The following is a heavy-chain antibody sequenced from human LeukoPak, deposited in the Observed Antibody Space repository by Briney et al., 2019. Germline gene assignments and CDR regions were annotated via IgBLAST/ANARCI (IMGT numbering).Heavy chain of an antibody. V-gene: IGHV3-23*01. CDR1: GFTFSSYA. D-gene: IGHD3-3*01. CDR2: ISGSGGGT. J-gene: IGHJ4*02. Sequence: GGSLRLSCAASGFTFSSYAMSWVRQAPGKGLEWVSAISGSGGGTYYADSVKGRFTISRDNSKNTLYLQMNSLRAEDTAVYYCAKDPVLRFLEWFGAFDYWGQGTLVTVSS. CDR3: AKDPVLRFLEWFGAFDY.